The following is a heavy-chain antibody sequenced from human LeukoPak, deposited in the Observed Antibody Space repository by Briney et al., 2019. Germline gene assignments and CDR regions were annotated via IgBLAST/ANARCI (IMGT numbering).Heavy chain of an antibody. D-gene: IGHD2/OR15-2a*01. CDR1: GGTLSSYA. V-gene: IGHV1-69*06. CDR3: ARAHRAGSFANWYFDL. CDR2: IIPILGTV. Sequence: ASVKVSCKASGGTLSSYAISWVRQAPGQGLEWMGGIIPILGTVNYAQKFQGRVTSTADKSTNTAYMELSSLRSEDTAVYYCARAHRAGSFANWYFDLWGRGTLVTVSS. J-gene: IGHJ2*01.